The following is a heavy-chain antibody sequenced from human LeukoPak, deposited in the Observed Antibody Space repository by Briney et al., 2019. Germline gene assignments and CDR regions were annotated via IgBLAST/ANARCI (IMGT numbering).Heavy chain of an antibody. CDR2: IKQDGSEK. D-gene: IGHD2-8*01. CDR3: ARAMGGNYYYGMDV. J-gene: IGHJ6*02. V-gene: IGHV3-7*01. Sequence: GGSLRLSCAASGFTFSSYWMSWVRQAPGKGLEWVANIKQDGSEKYYVDSVKGRFTIPRDNAKNSLYLQMSSLRAEDTAVYYCARAMGGNYYYGMDVWGQGTTVTVSS. CDR1: GFTFSSYW.